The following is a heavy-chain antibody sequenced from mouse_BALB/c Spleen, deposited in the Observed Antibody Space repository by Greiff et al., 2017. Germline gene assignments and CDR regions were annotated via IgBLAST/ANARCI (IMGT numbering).Heavy chain of an antibody. D-gene: IGHD4-1*01. J-gene: IGHJ3*01. V-gene: IGHV1-7*01. CDR2: INPSTGYT. CDR3: ASLTGTEFAY. CDR1: GYTFTSYW. Sequence: QVQLQQSGAELAKPGASVKMSCKASGYTFTSYWMHWVKQRPGQGLEWIGYINPSTGYTEYNQKFKDKATLTADKSSSTAYMQLSSLTSEDSAVYYCASLTGTEFAYWGQGTLVTVSA.